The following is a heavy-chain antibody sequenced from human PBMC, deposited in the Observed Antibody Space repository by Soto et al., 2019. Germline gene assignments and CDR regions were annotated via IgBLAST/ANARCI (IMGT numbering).Heavy chain of an antibody. J-gene: IGHJ4*02. CDR3: ARVGTDYGSGSPYYSDY. D-gene: IGHD3-10*01. CDR1: GFSLRSYY. V-gene: IGHV3-21*06. CDR2: ISPSSSFL. Sequence: GGSLRLSCAASGFSLRSYYMNWVRQAPGRGLEWVSSISPSSSFLNYADSVKGRFTISRDNAKSSVNLQMNSLRGEDTAVYYCARVGTDYGSGSPYYSDYWGQGTLVTVSS.